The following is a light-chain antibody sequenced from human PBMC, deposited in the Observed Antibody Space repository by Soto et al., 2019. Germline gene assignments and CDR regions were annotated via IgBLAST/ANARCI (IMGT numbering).Light chain of an antibody. J-gene: IGKJ5*01. Sequence: VLKQSPGTLSLYQGERAILSCRAIQSVDSSYLAWYQQKPGQAPRLLIYDASNRATGIPARFSGSGSGTDFTLTISCLEPEDFAVYCCQQRSNWPPITFGHGTRLEIK. CDR2: DAS. V-gene: IGKV3-11*01. CDR3: QQRSNWPPIT. CDR1: QSVDSSY.